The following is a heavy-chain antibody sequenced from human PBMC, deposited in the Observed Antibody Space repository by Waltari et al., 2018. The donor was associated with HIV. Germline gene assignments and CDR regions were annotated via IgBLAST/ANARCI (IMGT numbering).Heavy chain of an antibody. CDR1: GGSISSSSYY. CDR3: VPVVLQGGPSRTVTTGL. Sequence: QLQLQESGPGLVKPSETLSLTCTVSGGSISSSSYYWGWIRQPPGKGLGWIGGMYYMGSTYYNPCLKGLVTISVDTSKYQFSLKLSSVTAADTAVYYCVPVVLQGGPSRTVTTGLWGQGTLVTVSS. V-gene: IGHV4-39*01. J-gene: IGHJ4*02. D-gene: IGHD4-17*01. CDR2: MYYMGST.